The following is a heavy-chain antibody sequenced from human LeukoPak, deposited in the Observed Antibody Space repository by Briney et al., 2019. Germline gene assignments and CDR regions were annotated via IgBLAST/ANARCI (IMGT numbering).Heavy chain of an antibody. CDR3: ARDAARYGSGWYYDF. V-gene: IGHV3-23*01. J-gene: IGHJ4*02. CDR1: AFTFSSSA. D-gene: IGHD6-19*01. CDR2: ISSDGGNT. Sequence: GGSLRLSCATSAFTFSSSAMSWVRQAPGKGLEWVSAISSDGGNTYYADSVKGRFTISRDNSRNTLYLQMNSLRAEDTAVYYRARDAARYGSGWYYDFWGQGTLVTVSS.